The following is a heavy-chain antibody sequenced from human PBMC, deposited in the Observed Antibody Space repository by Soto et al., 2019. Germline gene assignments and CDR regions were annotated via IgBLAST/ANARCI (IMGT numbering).Heavy chain of an antibody. Sequence: XXSLRLSCAGSGFSVSSAYMSWVRQAPGXXXXSXXXIHXXGPXXXXXXXKXXXPXXXDNSKTTVYLQMKRLSGEDTAVYYCARDVLRGQGTLVNVSS. CDR1: GFSVSSAY. J-gene: IGHJ4*02. CDR3: ARDVL. V-gene: IGHV3-66*01. CDR2: IHXXGPX.